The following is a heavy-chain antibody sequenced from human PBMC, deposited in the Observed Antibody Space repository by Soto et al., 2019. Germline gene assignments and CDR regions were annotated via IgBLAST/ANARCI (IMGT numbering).Heavy chain of an antibody. CDR2: IYYSGST. D-gene: IGHD3-3*01. J-gene: IGHJ6*03. CDR3: ARRYYDFWSGYYYYYMDV. V-gene: IGHV4-39*01. CDR1: GGSISSSSYY. Sequence: PSETLSLTCTVSGGSISSSSYYWGWIRQPPGKGLEWIGSIYYSGSTYYNPSLKSRVTISVDTSKNQFSLKLSSVTAADTAVYYCARRYYDFWSGYYYYYMDVWGKGSSVIVSS.